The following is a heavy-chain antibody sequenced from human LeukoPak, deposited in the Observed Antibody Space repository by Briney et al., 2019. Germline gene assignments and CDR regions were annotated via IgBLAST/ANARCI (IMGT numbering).Heavy chain of an antibody. J-gene: IGHJ4*02. Sequence: ASVKVSCKASGYTFNSYGISWVRQAPGQGLEWMGWISAYNGNTNYAQKLQGRVTMTTDTSTNTAYMELRSLRSDDTAVYYCASLFQPPPFDCWGQGTLVTVSS. CDR1: GYTFNSYG. CDR3: ASLFQPPPFDC. CDR2: ISAYNGNT. V-gene: IGHV1-18*01.